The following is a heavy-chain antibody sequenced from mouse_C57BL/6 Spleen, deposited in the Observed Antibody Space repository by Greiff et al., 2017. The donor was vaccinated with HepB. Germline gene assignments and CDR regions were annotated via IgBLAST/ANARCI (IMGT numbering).Heavy chain of an antibody. CDR2: ISSGSSTI. CDR1: GFTFSDYG. Sequence: DVMLVESGGGLVKPGGSLKLSCAASGFTFSDYGMHWVRQAPEKGLEWVAYISSGSSTIYYADTVKGRFTISRDNAKNTLLRQMTSLRSEDTAMYYCARSSSGPFAYWGQGTLVTVSA. J-gene: IGHJ3*01. D-gene: IGHD3-2*02. CDR3: ARSSSGPFAY. V-gene: IGHV5-17*01.